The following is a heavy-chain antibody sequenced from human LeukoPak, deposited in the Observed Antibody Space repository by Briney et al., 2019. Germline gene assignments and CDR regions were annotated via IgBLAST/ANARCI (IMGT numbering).Heavy chain of an antibody. V-gene: IGHV3-30*02. D-gene: IGHD2-8*01. J-gene: IGHJ4*02. CDR1: GFTFSSYG. CDR3: AKDVSATFDY. CDR2: IRYDGSNK. Sequence: GGSLRLSCAASGFTFSSYGMHWVRQAAGKGLEGVAFIRYDGSNKYYADSVKGRFTISRDNSKNTLYLQMNSLRDEDTAVYYCAKDVSATFDYWGQGTLVTVSS.